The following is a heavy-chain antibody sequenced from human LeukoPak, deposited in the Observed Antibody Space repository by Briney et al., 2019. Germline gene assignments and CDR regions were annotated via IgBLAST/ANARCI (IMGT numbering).Heavy chain of an antibody. Sequence: SQTLSLTCTVSGGSISSGSYYWSWIRQPAGAGLEWIGRIYISGSTDYNPSLRSRVTISVDTSKNQFSLKLNSVTAADTAVYYCAKDGLRNYYDMFTGGRLGWYFDLWGRGTLVTVSS. CDR2: IYISGST. CDR3: AKDGLRNYYDMFTGGRLGWYFDL. V-gene: IGHV4-61*02. CDR1: GGSISSGSYY. J-gene: IGHJ2*01. D-gene: IGHD3-22*01.